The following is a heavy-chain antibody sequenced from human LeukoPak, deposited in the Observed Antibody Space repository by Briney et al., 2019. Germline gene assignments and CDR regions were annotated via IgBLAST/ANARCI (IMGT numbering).Heavy chain of an antibody. CDR3: ARARPYSSSPNWFDP. J-gene: IGHJ5*02. CDR2: ISAYNGNT. D-gene: IGHD6-13*01. Sequence: GGSVNDSCKASGYTFTSYGISWVRQAPGQGLEWMGWISAYNGNTNYAQKLQGRVTMTTDTSTSTAYMELRSLRSDDTAVYYCARARPYSSSPNWFDPWGQGTLVTVSS. V-gene: IGHV1-18*04. CDR1: GYTFTSYG.